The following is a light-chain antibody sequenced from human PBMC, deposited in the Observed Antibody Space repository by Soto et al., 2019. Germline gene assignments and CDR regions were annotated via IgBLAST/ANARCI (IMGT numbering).Light chain of an antibody. CDR2: GSS. CDR1: ETVSTN. Sequence: IVLTHSPATLSVSPGERAALSCRATETVSTNLAWFQRKAGQPPRLLIYGSSTRATGVPDRFSGSGSGTEFALIISSLQSEDVAVYYCQQYSNWPPAITFGQGTRLEIK. V-gene: IGKV3-15*01. CDR3: QQYSNWPPAIT. J-gene: IGKJ5*01.